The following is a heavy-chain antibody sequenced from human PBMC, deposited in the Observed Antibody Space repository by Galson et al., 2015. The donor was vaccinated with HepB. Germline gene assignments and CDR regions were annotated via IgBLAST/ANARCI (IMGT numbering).Heavy chain of an antibody. CDR3: ARRLAV. V-gene: IGHV4-61*02. Sequence: LSLTCTVSGGSISGESYYWSWIRQPAGKGLEWIGRIYASGTTNYNTSLQSRVTMSVDTSKNQFSLNLNSVTAADTAVYYCARRLAVWGRGTTVTVSS. J-gene: IGHJ6*04. CDR2: IYASGTT. CDR1: GGSISGESYY.